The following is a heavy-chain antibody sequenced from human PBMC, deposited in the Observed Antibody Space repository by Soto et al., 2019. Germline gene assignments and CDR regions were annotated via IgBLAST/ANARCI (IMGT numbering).Heavy chain of an antibody. CDR1: GYNFIDYY. CDR2: ISPKSGGT. V-gene: IGHV1-2*02. J-gene: IGHJ4*02. CDR3: ERPPCYISDWYYFDL. Sequence: QVQLVQSGAEVKKPGASVKVSCEASGYNFIDYYIHWVRQAPGQGFEWVGRISPKSGGTNSAQKFEGRVTMTWDTSLNTAYMELSSLKYDDTAVYYCERPPCYISDWYYFDLWGQGTRVTVSS. D-gene: IGHD3-9*01.